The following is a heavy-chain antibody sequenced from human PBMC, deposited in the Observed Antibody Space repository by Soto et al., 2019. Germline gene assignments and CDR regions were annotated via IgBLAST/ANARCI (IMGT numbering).Heavy chain of an antibody. CDR1: GGSISSYY. CDR2: IYYSGST. Sequence: SETLSFTCTVSGGSISSYYWSWIRQPPGKGLEWIGYIYYSGSTNYSPSLKSRVTISVDTSKNQFSLKLSSVTAADTAVYYCARARITIFGVGLYYYGMDVWGQGTTVTVSS. CDR3: ARARITIFGVGLYYYGMDV. V-gene: IGHV4-59*01. J-gene: IGHJ6*02. D-gene: IGHD3-3*01.